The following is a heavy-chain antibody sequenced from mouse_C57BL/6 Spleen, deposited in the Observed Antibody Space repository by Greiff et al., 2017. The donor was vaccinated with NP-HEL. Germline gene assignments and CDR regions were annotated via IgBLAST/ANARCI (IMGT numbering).Heavy chain of an antibody. CDR2: IRNKANGYTT. J-gene: IGHJ3*01. V-gene: IGHV7-3*01. CDR1: GFTFTDYY. Sequence: EVQLVESGGGLVQPGGSLSLSCAASGFTFTDYYMSWVRQPPGKALEWLGFIRNKANGYTTEYSASVKGRFTISRDNSQSILYLQMNALRAEDSATYYCARSDYYGSKSPFAYWGQGTLVTVSA. D-gene: IGHD1-1*01. CDR3: ARSDYYGSKSPFAY.